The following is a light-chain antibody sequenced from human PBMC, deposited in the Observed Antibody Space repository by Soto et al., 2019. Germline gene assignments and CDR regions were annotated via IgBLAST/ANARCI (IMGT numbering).Light chain of an antibody. CDR1: GGNIDSNY. CDR3: QSYDTSNHVI. Sequence: NFMLTQPHSVSGSPGKTVTISCTGNGGNIDSNYVQWSQQRPGSAPTTVIYEDNQRPSGAPDRFSGSVDSFSNSASLTISGLKTEDEADYYCQSYDTSNHVIFGGGTQLTVL. V-gene: IGLV6-57*02. J-gene: IGLJ2*01. CDR2: EDN.